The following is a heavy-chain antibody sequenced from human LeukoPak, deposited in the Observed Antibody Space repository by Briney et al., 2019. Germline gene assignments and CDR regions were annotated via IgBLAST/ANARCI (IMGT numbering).Heavy chain of an antibody. J-gene: IGHJ4*02. CDR3: ARGGGYSSSKYYFDY. CDR2: INPSGGST. CDR1: GYTFTSYY. Sequence: GASVKVSCKASGYTFTSYYMHWVRQAPGQGLEWMGIINPSGGSTSYAQKFPGRVTMTRDTATSTVYMELNSLRSEDTAVDYCARGGGYSSSKYYFDYWGQGTLVTVSS. D-gene: IGHD6-13*01. V-gene: IGHV1-46*01.